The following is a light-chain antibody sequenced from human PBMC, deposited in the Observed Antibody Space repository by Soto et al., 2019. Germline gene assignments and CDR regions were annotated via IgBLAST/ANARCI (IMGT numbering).Light chain of an antibody. CDR3: QQYGTSHRT. V-gene: IGKV3-20*01. Sequence: EIVMTQSPATLAVSPGERATLSCRTSQSISSNYLAWYQQKPAQAPRLLIYGASSRATGIPDRFSGSGSGTDFTLTISRLEPEDLAVYYCQQYGTSHRTFGQGTKVDIK. CDR2: GAS. J-gene: IGKJ1*01. CDR1: QSISSNY.